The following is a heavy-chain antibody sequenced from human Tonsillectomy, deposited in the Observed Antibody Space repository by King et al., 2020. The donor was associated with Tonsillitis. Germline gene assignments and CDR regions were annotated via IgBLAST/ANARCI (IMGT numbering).Heavy chain of an antibody. CDR1: GYSFTSYC. CDR3: ARHTGSGHYIDY. Sequence: VQLVESGAAVKKPGESLRISCKGSGYSFTSYCLSWLRQMPGQGLAWMGRIDPTASYTNYSPSFQGHVTISAATSISTAYLQWSRLKASDTAMYYCARHTGSGHYIDYWGQGTLGTVSS. J-gene: IGHJ4*02. D-gene: IGHD6-19*01. V-gene: IGHV5-10-1*03. CDR2: IDPTASYT.